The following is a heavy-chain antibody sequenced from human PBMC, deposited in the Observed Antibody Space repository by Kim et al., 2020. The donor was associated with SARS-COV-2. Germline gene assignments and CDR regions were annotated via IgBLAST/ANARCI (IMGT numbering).Heavy chain of an antibody. CDR2: IYYSGST. J-gene: IGHJ4*02. CDR1: GGSISSSSYY. V-gene: IGHV4-39*07. CDR3: ARDARYDILTGPLPFDY. D-gene: IGHD3-9*01. Sequence: SETLSLTCTVSGGSISSSSYYWGWIRQPPGKGLEWIGSIYYSGSTYYNPSLKSRVTISVDTSKNQFSLKLSSVTAADTAVYYCARDARYDILTGPLPFDYWGQGTLVTVSS.